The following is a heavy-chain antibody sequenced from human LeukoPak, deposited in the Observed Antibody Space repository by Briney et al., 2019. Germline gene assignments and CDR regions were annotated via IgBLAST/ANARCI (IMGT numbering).Heavy chain of an antibody. CDR1: GYTFTGYY. CDR2: INPNSGGT. V-gene: IGHV1-2*02. CDR3: ARAPLGLPFDY. J-gene: IGHJ4*02. Sequence: ASVKVSCKASGYTFTGYYMHWVRQDPGQGLEWMAWINPNSGGTNYAQKFQGRVTMTRDTSISTAYMELSRLTSDDTAVYYCARAPLGLPFDYWGQGSLVTVSS.